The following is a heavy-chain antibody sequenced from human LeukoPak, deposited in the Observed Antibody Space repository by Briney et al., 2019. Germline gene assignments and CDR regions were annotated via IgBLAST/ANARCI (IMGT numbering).Heavy chain of an antibody. CDR1: GGSISSSIYY. V-gene: IGHV4-39*07. J-gene: IGHJ3*02. D-gene: IGHD1-26*01. CDR2: IYYSGTT. CDR3: ARDLRKGATGAFDI. Sequence: SETLSLTCTVSGGSISSSIYYWGWIRQPPGKGLEWIGSIYYSGTTYYNPSLKSRVTISVDTSKNQFSLKVSSVTAADTAVYYCARDLRKGATGAFDIWGQGTMATVSS.